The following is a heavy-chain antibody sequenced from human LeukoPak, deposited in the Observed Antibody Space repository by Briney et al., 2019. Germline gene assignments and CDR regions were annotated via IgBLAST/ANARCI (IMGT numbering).Heavy chain of an antibody. J-gene: IGHJ4*02. CDR3: ARQDGNSKYYFDY. V-gene: IGHV5-51*01. Sequence: GESLKISCKGSGYSFISSWIAWVRQMPGKGLEWMGLIYPGDSNTRYSPSFQGQVTISVDKSISTAYLQWSSLKASDTAMYYCARQDGNSKYYFDYWGQGTLVTVSS. CDR1: GYSFISSW. CDR2: IYPGDSNT. D-gene: IGHD1-1*01.